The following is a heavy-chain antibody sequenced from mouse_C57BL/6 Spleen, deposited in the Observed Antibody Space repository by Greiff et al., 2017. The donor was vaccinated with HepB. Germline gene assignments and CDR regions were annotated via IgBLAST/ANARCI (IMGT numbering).Heavy chain of an antibody. CDR3: ARSTPSWSAMDY. CDR2: INPSNGGT. Sequence: VKLQQPGTELVKPGASVKLSCKASGYTFTSYWMHWVKQRPGQGLEWIGNINPSNGGTNYNEKFKSKATLTVDKSSSTAYMQLSSLTSEDSAVYYCARSTPSWSAMDYWGQGTSVTVSS. J-gene: IGHJ4*01. CDR1: GYTFTSYW. V-gene: IGHV1-53*01.